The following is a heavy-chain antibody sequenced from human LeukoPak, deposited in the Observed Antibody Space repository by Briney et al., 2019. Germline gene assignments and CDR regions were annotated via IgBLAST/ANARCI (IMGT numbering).Heavy chain of an antibody. CDR3: AREGYSYGVTFDY. D-gene: IGHD5-18*01. J-gene: IGHJ4*02. V-gene: IGHV3-53*01. CDR1: GFTVSSNY. CDR2: IYSGGST. Sequence: PGGSLRLSCAASGFTVSSNYMSWVRQAPGKGLEWVSVIYSGGSTYYADSVKGRFTISRDNSKNTLYLQMNSLRAEDTAVYYCAREGYSYGVTFDYWGQGTLVTVSS.